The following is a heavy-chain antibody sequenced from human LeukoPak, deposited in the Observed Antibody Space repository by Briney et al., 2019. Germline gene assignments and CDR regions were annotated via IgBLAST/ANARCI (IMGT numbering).Heavy chain of an antibody. J-gene: IGHJ4*02. CDR3: ARDFDILTGPMGYFDY. CDR2: ISSSSSYI. D-gene: IGHD3-9*01. Sequence: GSLRLSCAASGFTFSSYSMNWVRQAPGKGLEWVSSISSSSSYIYYADSVKGRFTISRDNAKNSLYLQMNSLRAEDTAAYYCARDFDILTGPMGYFDYWGQGTLVTVSS. V-gene: IGHV3-21*01. CDR1: GFTFSSYS.